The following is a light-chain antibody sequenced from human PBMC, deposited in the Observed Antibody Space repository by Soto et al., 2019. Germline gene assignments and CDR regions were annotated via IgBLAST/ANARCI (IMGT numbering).Light chain of an antibody. CDR2: GAS. J-gene: IGKJ4*01. CDR3: QQYNSWPPLT. Sequence: EIVMTQSPATLSVSPGERATLSCRASQSVSSNLAWYQQKPGQAPRSLIYGASTRATGIPARLSGSGSGTEVTITISSMQAEDFVVYYCQQYNSWPPLTFGGGTKVEIK. CDR1: QSVSSN. V-gene: IGKV3-15*01.